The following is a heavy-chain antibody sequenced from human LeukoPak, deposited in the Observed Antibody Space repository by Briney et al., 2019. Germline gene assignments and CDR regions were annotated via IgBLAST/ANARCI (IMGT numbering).Heavy chain of an antibody. CDR3: ASSGGYSYGFHVL. CDR1: EFTFSDYY. J-gene: IGHJ4*02. D-gene: IGHD5-18*01. CDR2: IYYSGST. V-gene: IGHV4-59*01. Sequence: GSLRLSCAASEFTFSDYYWSWIRQPPGKGLEWIGYIYYSGSTNYNPSLKSRVTISVDTSKNQFSLKLSSVTAADTAVYYCASSGGYSYGFHVLWGQGTLVTVSS.